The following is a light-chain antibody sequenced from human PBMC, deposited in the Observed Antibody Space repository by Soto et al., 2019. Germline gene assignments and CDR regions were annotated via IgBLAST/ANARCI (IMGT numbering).Light chain of an antibody. J-gene: IGKJ2*01. Sequence: EIVLTQSPGSLSLSPGERATLSCRASQSVRSSSLAWYQQKPGQAPRLLIYGASTRATGIPDRFSGSGSGTDFTLTISRLEPEDFAVYYCQQYGSSPPYTCGQGTKLEIK. CDR1: QSVRSSS. CDR3: QQYGSSPPYT. CDR2: GAS. V-gene: IGKV3-20*01.